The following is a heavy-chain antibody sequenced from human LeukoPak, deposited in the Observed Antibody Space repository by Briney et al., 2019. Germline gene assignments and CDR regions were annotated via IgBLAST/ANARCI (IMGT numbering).Heavy chain of an antibody. CDR2: IIPIFGTA. J-gene: IGHJ5*02. CDR3: ARERTRKDYYDSSGYYWFDP. CDR1: GYTFTSYG. D-gene: IGHD3-22*01. Sequence: ASVKVSCKASGYTFTSYGISWVRQAPGQGLEWMGGIIPIFGTANYAQKFQGRVTITADESTSTAYMELSSLRSEDTAVYYCARERTRKDYYDSSGYYWFDPWGQGTLVTVSS. V-gene: IGHV1-69*13.